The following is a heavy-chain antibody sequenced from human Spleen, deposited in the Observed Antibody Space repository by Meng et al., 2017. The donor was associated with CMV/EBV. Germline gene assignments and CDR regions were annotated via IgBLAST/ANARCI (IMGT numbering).Heavy chain of an antibody. D-gene: IGHD3-10*01. Sequence: GERRFNPSQHPPPTGAVYGGSFSGYYWIWIRQPPGKVLEWIGEINHSGSTNYNPSLKRRVTISVDTSKNQFSLKLSSVTAADTAVYYCARAPRYYGSGSYSYWGQGTLVTVSS. CDR2: INHSGST. V-gene: IGHV4-34*01. CDR3: ARAPRYYGSGSYSY. CDR1: GGSFSGYY. J-gene: IGHJ4*02.